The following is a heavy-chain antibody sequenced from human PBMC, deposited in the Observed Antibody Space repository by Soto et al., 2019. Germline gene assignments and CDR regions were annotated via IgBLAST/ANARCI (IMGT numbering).Heavy chain of an antibody. D-gene: IGHD6-19*01. CDR3: ARDDGVAVAGAYFDY. V-gene: IGHV4-4*02. Sequence: QVQLQESGPGLVKPSGTLSLTCAVSGGSISSSNWWSWVRQPPGKGLEWIGEIYHSGSTNYNPSLKSRVTISVDKSKYQFSLKLSSVTAADTAVYYCARDDGVAVAGAYFDYWGQGTLVTVSS. J-gene: IGHJ4*02. CDR1: GGSISSSNW. CDR2: IYHSGST.